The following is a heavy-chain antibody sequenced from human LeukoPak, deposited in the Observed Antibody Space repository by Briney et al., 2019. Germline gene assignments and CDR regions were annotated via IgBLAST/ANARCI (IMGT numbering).Heavy chain of an antibody. CDR3: ARDAMVRGGLDY. Sequence: SETLSLTCTVSGGSISSYYWSWIRQPPGKGLEWIGYIYYSGSTNYNPSLKSRVTISVDTSKNQFSLKLSSVTAADTAVYYCARDAMVRGGLDYWGQGTLVTVSS. J-gene: IGHJ4*02. CDR1: GGSISSYY. D-gene: IGHD3-10*01. CDR2: IYYSGST. V-gene: IGHV4-59*01.